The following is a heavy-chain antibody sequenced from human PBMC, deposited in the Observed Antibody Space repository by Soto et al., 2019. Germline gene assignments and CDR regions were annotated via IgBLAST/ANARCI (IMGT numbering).Heavy chain of an antibody. V-gene: IGHV3-23*01. J-gene: IGHJ4*02. CDR1: GLTLSNHA. D-gene: IGHD3-10*01. CDR2: VSENGAVT. CDR3: VPGSSGTRGEDS. Sequence: EGQLLESGGALVVPGGSLRLSCVASGLTLSNHAMTWVRQAPGKGLEWVSSVSENGAVTYYADSVKGRFTISRDNSKNTLYLQLNNLRAEDTAVYYCVPGSSGTRGEDSWGPGALVTVSS.